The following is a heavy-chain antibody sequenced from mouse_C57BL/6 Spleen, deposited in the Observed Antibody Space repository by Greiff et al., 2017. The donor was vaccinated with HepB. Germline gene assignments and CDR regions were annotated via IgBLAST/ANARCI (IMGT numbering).Heavy chain of an antibody. CDR2: IDPSDSYT. D-gene: IGHD2-2*01. CDR3: ARGGSMVTTEFAY. J-gene: IGHJ3*01. CDR1: GYTFTSYW. Sequence: QVQLKQPGAELVMPGASVKLSCKASGYTFTSYWMHLVKQRPGQGLEWIGEIDPSDSYTNYNQKFKGKSTLTVDKSSSTAYMQLSSLTSEDSAVYYCARGGSMVTTEFAYWGQGTLVTVSA. V-gene: IGHV1-69*01.